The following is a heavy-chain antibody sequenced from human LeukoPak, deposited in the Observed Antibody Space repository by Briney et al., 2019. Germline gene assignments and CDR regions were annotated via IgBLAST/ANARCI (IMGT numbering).Heavy chain of an antibody. V-gene: IGHV5-10-1*01. Sequence: HGESLKISCKGSGYIFTGYWISWVRQMPGKGLEWMGRINPSNSYTNYNPSFQGHVTFSVDKSIATAYLQWPTLKASDTAMYYCARGGWLDDYWGQGTLVTVSS. CDR2: INPSNSYT. J-gene: IGHJ4*02. D-gene: IGHD6-19*01. CDR1: GYIFTGYW. CDR3: ARGGWLDDY.